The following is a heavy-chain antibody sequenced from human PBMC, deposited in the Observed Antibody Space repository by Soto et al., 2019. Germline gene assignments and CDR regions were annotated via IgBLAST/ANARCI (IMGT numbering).Heavy chain of an antibody. V-gene: IGHV1-3*01. D-gene: IGHD2-15*01. CDR1: GYRFNSYL. Sequence: QVHLVQSGAEVKKPGASVNISCKASGYRFNSYLMFWVRQAPGQRPEWVGWINVDCGNTKYSQNLQGRVTISSDTSAATVYMELSGLTTEDTAVCYGARNRGTYSRDYWGQGTLVTFSS. J-gene: IGHJ4*02. CDR3: ARNRGTYSRDY. CDR2: INVDCGNT.